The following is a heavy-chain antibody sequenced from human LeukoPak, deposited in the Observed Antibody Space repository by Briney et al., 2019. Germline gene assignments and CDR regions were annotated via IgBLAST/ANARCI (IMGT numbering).Heavy chain of an antibody. J-gene: IGHJ6*03. V-gene: IGHV1-69*01. CDR3: GKNEYSYGSYYYYYMDV. Sequence: SVKVSCKASGGTFSSYAISWVRQAPGQGLEWMGGIIPIFGTANYAQKFQGRVTITADESTSTAYMELSSLRSEDTAVYYCGKNEYSYGSYYYYYMDVWGKGTTVTVSS. CDR1: GGTFSSYA. CDR2: IIPIFGTA. D-gene: IGHD5-18*01.